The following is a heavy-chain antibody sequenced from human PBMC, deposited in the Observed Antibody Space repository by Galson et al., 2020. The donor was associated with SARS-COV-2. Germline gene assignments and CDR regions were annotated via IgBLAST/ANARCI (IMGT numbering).Heavy chain of an antibody. Sequence: SCEGSGFIFSDYEMTWVRQAPGKGLEWVSYISDGSKSVYYADSVKGRFTVSRDNAKRSLYLQMNSLRAEDTAVYYCARGGTGVLWFRELFAYWGQGTLVTVSS. CDR2: ISDGSKSV. CDR3: ARGGTGVLWFRELFAY. D-gene: IGHD3-10*01. J-gene: IGHJ4*02. V-gene: IGHV3-48*03. CDR1: GFIFSDYE.